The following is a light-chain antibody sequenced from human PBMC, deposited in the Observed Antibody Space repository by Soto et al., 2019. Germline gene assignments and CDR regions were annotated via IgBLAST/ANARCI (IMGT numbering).Light chain of an antibody. CDR3: QQYNNWLRT. V-gene: IGKV3-15*01. CDR2: GAS. CDR1: QSVNSN. Sequence: EIVMTQSPDTLSVSPGERATLSCRASQSVNSNLAWYQQKPGRPPRLLIYGASTRATGVPARFSGSGSGTGFTLTTRSLQSEDFAVYYCQQYNNWLRTFGQGTKVEIK. J-gene: IGKJ1*01.